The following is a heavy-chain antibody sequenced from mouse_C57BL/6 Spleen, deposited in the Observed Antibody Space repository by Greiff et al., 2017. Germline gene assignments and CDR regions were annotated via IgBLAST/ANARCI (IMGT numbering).Heavy chain of an antibody. CDR2: IWRGGST. D-gene: IGHD1-1*02. CDR3: AKKPPRWAPYAMDY. J-gene: IGHJ4*01. V-gene: IGHV2-4*01. CDR1: GFSLTSYG. Sequence: VQLVESGPGLVQPSQSLSITCTVSGFSLTSYGVHWVRQPLGKGLEWLGVIWRGGSTDYNAAFTSRLSISKDNSTSQVVFKMNSLQADDTAIYYCAKKPPRWAPYAMDYWGQGTSVTVSS.